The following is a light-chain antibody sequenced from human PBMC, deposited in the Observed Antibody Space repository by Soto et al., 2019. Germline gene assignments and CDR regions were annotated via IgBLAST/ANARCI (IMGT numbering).Light chain of an antibody. J-gene: IGLJ2*01. CDR3: QSYDSSLNVV. CDR2: GNS. Sequence: QSVLTQPPSLSGAPGQRVTISCTGSSSNIGAGYDVHWYQQLPGTAPKLLIFGNSKRPSGVPDRFSGSKSGTSASLAITGLQAEDESDSHCQSYDSSLNVVFGGGTKVTVL. CDR1: SSNIGAGYD. V-gene: IGLV1-40*01.